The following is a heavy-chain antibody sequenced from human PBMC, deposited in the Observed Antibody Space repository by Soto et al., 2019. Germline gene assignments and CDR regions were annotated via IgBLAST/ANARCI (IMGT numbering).Heavy chain of an antibody. J-gene: IGHJ4*02. Sequence: QVQLVQSGAEVTKPGASVKVSCEAHGYTFTRYLIHWVRQAPGQSLEWVGAINTAGGGTNYGQKLQGRFTMTRDTSTNTVYMELSSLRSEDTAVYFCARRDSNSWSFDYWGQGTLVTVSS. CDR3: ARRDSNSWSFDY. D-gene: IGHD6-13*01. CDR1: GYTFTRYL. V-gene: IGHV1-46*01. CDR2: INTAGGGT.